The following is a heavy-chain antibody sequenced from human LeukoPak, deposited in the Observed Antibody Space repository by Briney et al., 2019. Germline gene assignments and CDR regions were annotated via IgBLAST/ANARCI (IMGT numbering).Heavy chain of an antibody. Sequence: GGSLRLSCVVSGFSFSNYWMDWVRQAPGKGLECVATIGLDGAQKDFVDSVKGRFTLSRDNAKNSLFLEMNRLRVEDTAVYYCARWRGLQSEFDCWGQGTLVTVSS. D-gene: IGHD5-24*01. CDR3: ARWRGLQSEFDC. CDR1: GFSFSNYW. CDR2: IGLDGAQK. J-gene: IGHJ4*02. V-gene: IGHV3-7*01.